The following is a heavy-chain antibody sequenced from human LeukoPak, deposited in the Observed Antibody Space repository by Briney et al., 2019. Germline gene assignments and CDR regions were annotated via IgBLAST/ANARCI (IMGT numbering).Heavy chain of an antibody. V-gene: IGHV3-43D*03. Sequence: GGSLRLSCAASGFTFDDYAMQWVRQAPGKGLEWVSLISWDGGSTYYADSVKGRFTISRDNSKNSLYLQMNSLKAEDTALYYCANVSGEYSSSSGDYWGQGTLVTVSS. J-gene: IGHJ4*02. D-gene: IGHD6-6*01. CDR2: ISWDGGST. CDR1: GFTFDDYA. CDR3: ANVSGEYSSSSGDY.